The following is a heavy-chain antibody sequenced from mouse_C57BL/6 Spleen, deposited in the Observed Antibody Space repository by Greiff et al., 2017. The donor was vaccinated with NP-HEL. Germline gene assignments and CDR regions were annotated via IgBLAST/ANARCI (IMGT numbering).Heavy chain of an antibody. Sequence: QVQLQQPGAELVRPGSSVTLSCKASGYTFTSYWMHWVKQRPIQGLEWIGNIDPSDSETHYNQKFKDKATLTVDKSSSTAYMQLSSLTSEDSAVYYCARGSSRYYFDYWGQGTTLTVSS. J-gene: IGHJ2*01. CDR2: IDPSDSET. CDR3: ARGSSRYYFDY. V-gene: IGHV1-52*01. D-gene: IGHD1-1*01. CDR1: GYTFTSYW.